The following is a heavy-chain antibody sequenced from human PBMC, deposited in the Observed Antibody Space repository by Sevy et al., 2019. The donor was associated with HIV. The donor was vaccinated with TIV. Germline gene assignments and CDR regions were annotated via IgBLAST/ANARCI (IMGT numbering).Heavy chain of an antibody. D-gene: IGHD3-16*01. CDR3: AKDWGTTAISDY. J-gene: IGHJ4*02. Sequence: GGSLRLSCAGSGFTFSTFAMSWVRQASGKGLEWVSAISATGSSTFYSDSVKGRFTTSRDNSKNTLYLQMNSLRADDTAVYYCAKDWGTTAISDYWGQGTLVTVSS. CDR1: GFTFSTFA. CDR2: ISATGSST. V-gene: IGHV3-23*01.